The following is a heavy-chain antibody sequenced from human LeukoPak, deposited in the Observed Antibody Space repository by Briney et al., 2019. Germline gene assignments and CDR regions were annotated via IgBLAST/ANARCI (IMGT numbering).Heavy chain of an antibody. CDR1: GGSISSSSYY. J-gene: IGHJ3*02. V-gene: IGHV4-39*07. CDR2: IYYSGST. Sequence: EPSETLSLTCTVSGGSISSSSYYWGWIRQPPGKGLEWIGSIYYSGSTYYNPSLKSRVTISVDTSKNQFSLKLSSVTAADTAVYYCARYDSSGYYYVSAFDIWGQGTMVTVSS. D-gene: IGHD3-22*01. CDR3: ARYDSSGYYYVSAFDI.